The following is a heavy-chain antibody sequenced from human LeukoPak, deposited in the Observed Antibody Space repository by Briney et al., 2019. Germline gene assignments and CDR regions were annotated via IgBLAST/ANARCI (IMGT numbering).Heavy chain of an antibody. Sequence: GGSLRLSCAASGFTFSTYAMSWVRQAPGAGLEWVSAIGGSGGSTHYADSVKGRFTISRDNSKNTLYLQMSSLRADDTAVYYCTQGARADTYWYFDLWGRGTLVTVSS. CDR1: GFTFSTYA. J-gene: IGHJ2*01. CDR3: TQGARADTYWYFDL. V-gene: IGHV3-23*01. CDR2: IGGSGGST. D-gene: IGHD3-16*01.